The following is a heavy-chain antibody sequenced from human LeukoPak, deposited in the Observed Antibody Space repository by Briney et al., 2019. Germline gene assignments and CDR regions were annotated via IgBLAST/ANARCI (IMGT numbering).Heavy chain of an antibody. CDR2: IYSGGST. Sequence: GGSLRLSCAASEFSVGSNYMTWVRQAPGKGLEWVSLIYSGGSTYYADSVKGRFTISRDNSKNTLYLRMSSLRAEDTAVYYCAKAVVPVISQHYFDYWGQGTLVTVSS. D-gene: IGHD3-22*01. CDR1: EFSVGSNY. V-gene: IGHV3-53*01. J-gene: IGHJ4*02. CDR3: AKAVVPVISQHYFDY.